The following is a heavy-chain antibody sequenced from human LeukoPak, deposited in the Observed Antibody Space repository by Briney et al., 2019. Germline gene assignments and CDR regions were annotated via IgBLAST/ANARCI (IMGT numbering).Heavy chain of an antibody. J-gene: IGHJ3*02. CDR3: ARAENSGSSGAFDI. CDR2: INPSGGST. Sequence: ASVKVSCKASGYTFASYYMHWVRQAPGQGLEWMGIINPSGGSTSYAQRFQGRVTMTRDMSTSTVYMELSSLRAEDTAVYYCARAENSGSSGAFDIWGQGTMVTVSS. D-gene: IGHD3-10*01. CDR1: GYTFASYY. V-gene: IGHV1-46*01.